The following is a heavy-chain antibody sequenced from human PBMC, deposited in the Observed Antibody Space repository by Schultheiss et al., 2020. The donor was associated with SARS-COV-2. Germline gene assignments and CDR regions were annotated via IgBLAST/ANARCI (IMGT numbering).Heavy chain of an antibody. CDR3: AHRQDYGYSYGPLGY. Sequence: SGPTLVKPTQTLTLTCSFSGFSLSSSGMCVSWIRQPPGKALEWLALIYWDDDKRYSPSLKSRLTITKDTSKNQVVLTMTNMDPVDTATYYCAHRQDYGYSYGPLGYWGQGTLVTVSS. CDR2: IYWDDDK. J-gene: IGHJ4*02. D-gene: IGHD5-18*01. CDR1: GFSLSSSGMC. V-gene: IGHV2-5*08.